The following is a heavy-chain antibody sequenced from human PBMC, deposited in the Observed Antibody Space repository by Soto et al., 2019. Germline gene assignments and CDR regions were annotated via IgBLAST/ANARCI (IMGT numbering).Heavy chain of an antibody. D-gene: IGHD6-19*01. CDR3: ARGHDGWLVAVNAFDI. V-gene: IGHV1-69*01. J-gene: IGHJ3*02. CDR2: IIPIFGTA. Sequence: QVQLVQSGAEVKKPGSSVKVSCKASGGTFSSYAISWVRQAPGQGLEWMGGIIPIFGTANYAQKFQGRVTITAEESTSTAYMELSSLRSEDTAVYYCARGHDGWLVAVNAFDIWGQGTMVTVSS. CDR1: GGTFSSYA.